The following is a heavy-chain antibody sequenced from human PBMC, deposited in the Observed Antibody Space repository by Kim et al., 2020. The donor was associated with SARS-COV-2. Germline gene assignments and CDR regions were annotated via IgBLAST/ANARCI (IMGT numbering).Heavy chain of an antibody. D-gene: IGHD3-22*01. V-gene: IGHV3-7*01. CDR3: ARDDSTGYYYLDT. Sequence: YVDSVKGRLTISGTNAKNSLYLQMNSLRAEDTAVYYCARDDSTGYYYLDTWCRGTLVTVSS. J-gene: IGHJ4*02.